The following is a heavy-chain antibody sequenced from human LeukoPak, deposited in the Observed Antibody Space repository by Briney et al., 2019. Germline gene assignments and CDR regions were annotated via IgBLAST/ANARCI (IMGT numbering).Heavy chain of an antibody. CDR1: GFTFSSYG. CDR2: VWYDETNK. Sequence: GSLRLSCAASGFTFSSYGMHWVRQAPDKGLEWVAFVWYDETNKYYADSVKGRFTISRDNSKNTLYLQMNSLRADDTAVYYCAKPGGGSSIGYWGQGTPVTVFS. D-gene: IGHD6-6*01. V-gene: IGHV3-30*02. J-gene: IGHJ4*02. CDR3: AKPGGGSSIGY.